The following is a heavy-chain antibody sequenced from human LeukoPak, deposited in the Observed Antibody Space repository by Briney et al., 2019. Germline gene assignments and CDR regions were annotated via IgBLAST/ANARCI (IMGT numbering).Heavy chain of an antibody. V-gene: IGHV4-4*09. CDR3: ARLAGSSSSDY. Sequence: PSETLSLTCTVSGGSISSDYWSWIRQPPGKGPEWIGYIYTSGSINYNPSLKSRVTISLDMSKNQFSLKLSSVTAADTAVYYCARLAGSSSSDYWGQGTLVTVSS. CDR1: GGSISSDY. D-gene: IGHD6-6*01. J-gene: IGHJ4*02. CDR2: IYTSGSI.